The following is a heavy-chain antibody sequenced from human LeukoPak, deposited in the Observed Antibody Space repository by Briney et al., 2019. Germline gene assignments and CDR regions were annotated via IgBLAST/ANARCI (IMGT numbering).Heavy chain of an antibody. CDR1: GFTFSSYW. CDR2: IRQDGSEK. Sequence: PGGSLRLSCAASGFTFSSYWMSWVRQAPGKGLEWVANIRQDGSEKYYVDSVKGRFTISRDNAKNSLYLQMNSLRAEDTAVYYCARGSSGWLLYYYYYMDVWGKGTTVTVSS. V-gene: IGHV3-7*04. CDR3: ARGSSGWLLYYYYYMDV. J-gene: IGHJ6*03. D-gene: IGHD6-19*01.